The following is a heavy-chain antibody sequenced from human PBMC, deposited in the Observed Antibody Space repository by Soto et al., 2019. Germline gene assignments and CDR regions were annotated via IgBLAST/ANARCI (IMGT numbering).Heavy chain of an antibody. V-gene: IGHV3-48*02. J-gene: IGHJ4*02. CDR2: ISSSGTI. D-gene: IGHD4-17*01. Sequence: EVHLVESGGGLIQPGGSLRLSCEASGFIFSSHDMDWVRQAPGKGLEWVAYISSSGTIQYADSVKGRFTISRDDAKNLLHLQMNSLRDEDTAVYYSARDRTYTSDYFHFFDHWGQGTLVTVSS. CDR3: ARDRTYTSDYFHFFDH. CDR1: GFIFSSHD.